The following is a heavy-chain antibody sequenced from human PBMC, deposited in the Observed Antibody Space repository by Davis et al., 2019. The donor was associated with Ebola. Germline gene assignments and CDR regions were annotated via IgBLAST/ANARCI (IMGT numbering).Heavy chain of an antibody. CDR2: INPNSGGT. V-gene: IGHV1-2*06. CDR1: GYTFISYD. J-gene: IGHJ6*04. CDR3: AREMIVVVITTDYYYYGMDV. D-gene: IGHD3-22*01. Sequence: ASVQVSCKASGYTFISYDMHWVRQAPGQGLEWMGRINPNSGGTNYAQKFQGRVTMNRDTSTSTVYMELSSLRSEDTAVYYCAREMIVVVITTDYYYYGMDVWGKGTTVTVSS.